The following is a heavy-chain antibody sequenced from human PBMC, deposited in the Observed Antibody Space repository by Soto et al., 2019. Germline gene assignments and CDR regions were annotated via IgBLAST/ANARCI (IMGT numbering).Heavy chain of an antibody. V-gene: IGHV1-3*01. CDR2: INAGNGNT. CDR3: ARVGGYCSSTSCPFDY. J-gene: IGHJ4*02. CDR1: GYTFTSYA. D-gene: IGHD2-2*01. Sequence: ASVKVSCKASGYTFTSYAMHWVRQAPGQRLEWMGWINAGNGNTKYSQKFQGSVTITRDTSASTAYMELSSLRSEDTAVYYCARVGGYCSSTSCPFDYWGQGTLVTVSS.